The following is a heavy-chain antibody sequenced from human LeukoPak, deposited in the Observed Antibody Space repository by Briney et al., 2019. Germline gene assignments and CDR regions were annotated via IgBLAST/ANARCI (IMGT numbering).Heavy chain of an antibody. Sequence: GASVKVSCKASGGTFSSYAISWVRQAPGQGLEWMGRIIPIFGTANYAQKFQGRVTITADKSTSTAYMELSSLRSEDTAVYYCARDPPRYYDSRPTFLMDVWGKGTTVTVSS. J-gene: IGHJ6*04. CDR2: IIPIFGTA. D-gene: IGHD3-22*01. CDR1: GGTFSSYA. V-gene: IGHV1-69*06. CDR3: ARDPPRYYDSRPTFLMDV.